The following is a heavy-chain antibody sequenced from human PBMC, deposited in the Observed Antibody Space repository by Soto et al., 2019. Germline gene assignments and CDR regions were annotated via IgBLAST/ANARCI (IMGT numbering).Heavy chain of an antibody. CDR3: ARGHYYVSGSYRGEAGSPIYYGMDV. CDR2: INPNSGGT. CDR1: GYTFTGYY. D-gene: IGHD3-10*01. Sequence: ASVKVSCKASGYTFTGYYMHWVRQAPGQGLEWMGWINPNSGGTNYAQKFQGWVTMTRDTSISIAYMELSRLRSDDTAVYYCARGHYYVSGSYRGEAGSPIYYGMDVWGQGTTVTVSS. J-gene: IGHJ6*02. V-gene: IGHV1-2*04.